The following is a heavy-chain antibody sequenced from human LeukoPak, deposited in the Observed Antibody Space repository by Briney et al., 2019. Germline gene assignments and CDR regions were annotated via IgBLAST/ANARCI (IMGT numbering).Heavy chain of an antibody. CDR2: IYYSGST. V-gene: IGHV4-59*01. J-gene: IGHJ5*02. CDR1: GGSISNYY. D-gene: IGHD5-12*01. CDR3: ARGVATITLSFDP. Sequence: SETLSLTCTVSGGSISNYYWSWIRQPPGKGLEWIGYIYYSGSTNYNPSLKSRVTISVDTSKNQFSLKLSSVTAADTAVYYCARGVATITLSFDPWGQGTLVTVSS.